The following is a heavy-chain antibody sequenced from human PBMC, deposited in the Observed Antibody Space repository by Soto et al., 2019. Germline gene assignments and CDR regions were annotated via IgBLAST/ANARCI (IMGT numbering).Heavy chain of an antibody. V-gene: IGHV4-4*07. D-gene: IGHD3-16*02. CDR1: DGYISGYY. CDR2: LYDSGSP. J-gene: IGHJ5*02. Sequence: SATLSLTCTVSDGYISGYYCTWLRQYAGRWRGWIGRLYDSGSPNYNPSLKSRVTLSVDRAKKNFSLKLTSVTAADTAVYYGEITLLIVYTSIPDDYDLWGWGTLDT. CDR3: EITLLIVYTSIPDDYDL.